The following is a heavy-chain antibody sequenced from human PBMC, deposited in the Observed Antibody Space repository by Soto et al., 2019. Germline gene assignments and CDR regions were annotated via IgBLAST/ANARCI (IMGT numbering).Heavy chain of an antibody. J-gene: IGHJ4*02. D-gene: IGHD4-17*01. CDR3: ARGPSYSDSYFDH. V-gene: IGHV3-30*03. Sequence: HPGGSLRLSCAASGFTFSNYGMHWVRQAPGKGLEWVAVISYDGSNTYYADSVKGRFTISRDNSKNTLYLQMNSLRAEDTAVYYCARGPSYSDSYFDHWGQGTLVTVSS. CDR1: GFTFSNYG. CDR2: ISYDGSNT.